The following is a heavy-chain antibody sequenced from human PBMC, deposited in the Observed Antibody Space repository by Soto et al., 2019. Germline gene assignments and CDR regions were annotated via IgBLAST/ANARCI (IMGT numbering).Heavy chain of an antibody. D-gene: IGHD3-3*01. V-gene: IGHV3-30*18. CDR3: AKGHQEYFLEWLRDAFDI. CDR1: GFTFSSYG. CDR2: ISYDGSNK. J-gene: IGHJ3*02. Sequence: GGSLRLSCAASGFTFSSYGMHWVRQAPGKGLEWVAVISYDGSNKYYADSVKGRFTISRDNSKNTLYLQMNSLRAEDTAVYYCAKGHQEYFLEWLRDAFDIWGQGTMVTVSS.